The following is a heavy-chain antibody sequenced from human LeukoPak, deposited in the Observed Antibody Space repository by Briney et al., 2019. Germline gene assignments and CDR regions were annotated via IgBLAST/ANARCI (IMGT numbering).Heavy chain of an antibody. D-gene: IGHD2-21*01. V-gene: IGHV3-48*02. CDR2: ISSSSTTI. J-gene: IGHJ4*02. Sequence: GGSLRLSWAASGFTFSDYSMNWVRQAPGKGLEWVSYISSSSTTIFYADSVKGRFTISRDNAKNSLFLQMNSLIDEDTALYYCARERVIAAAGDGFDSWGQGTLVTVSS. CDR3: ARERVIAAAGDGFDS. CDR1: GFTFSDYS.